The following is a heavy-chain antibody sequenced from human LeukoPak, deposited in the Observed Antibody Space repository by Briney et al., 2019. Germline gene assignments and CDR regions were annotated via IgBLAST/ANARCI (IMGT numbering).Heavy chain of an antibody. CDR2: ITGNGRST. D-gene: IGHD1-26*01. V-gene: IGHV3-23*01. CDR3: AKSGTVGATRFDWYFDL. Sequence: GGSLRLSCAASGFTFNNYAMGWVRQTPGKGLEWVSGITGNGRSTYYADSVKGQFTISRDNSKNTLYLQVNSLRAEDTAAYFCAKSGTVGATRFDWYFDLWGRGTQVTVSS. CDR1: GFTFNNYA. J-gene: IGHJ2*01.